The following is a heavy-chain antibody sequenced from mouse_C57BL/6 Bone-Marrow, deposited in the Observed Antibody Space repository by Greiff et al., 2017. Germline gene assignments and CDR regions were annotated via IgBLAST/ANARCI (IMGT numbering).Heavy chain of an antibody. D-gene: IGHD2-2*01. Sequence: QVQLQQPGAELVKPGASVKMSCKASGYTFTSYWITWVKQRPGQGLEWIGEIYPGSGSTNYNEKFKSKATLTVDTSSSTAYMQLSSLTSEDSAVYYCASSAMVTTTGYYFDYWGRGTTLTVSA. CDR3: ASSAMVTTTGYYFDY. J-gene: IGHJ2*01. V-gene: IGHV1-55*01. CDR2: IYPGSGST. CDR1: GYTFTSYW.